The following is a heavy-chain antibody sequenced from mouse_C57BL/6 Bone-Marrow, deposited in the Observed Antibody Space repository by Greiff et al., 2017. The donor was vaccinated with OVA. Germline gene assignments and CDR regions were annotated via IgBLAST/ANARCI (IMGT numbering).Heavy chain of an antibody. CDR3: ARGPDYGSSYDY. CDR2: INYDGSST. D-gene: IGHD1-1*01. CDR1: GFTFSDYY. Sequence: EVQLVESEGGLVQPGSSMKLSCTASGFTFSDYYMAWVRQVPEKGLEWVANINYDGSSTYYLDSLKSRFIISRDNAKNILYLQMSSLKSEDTATYYCARGPDYGSSYDYWGQGTTLTVSS. V-gene: IGHV5-16*01. J-gene: IGHJ2*01.